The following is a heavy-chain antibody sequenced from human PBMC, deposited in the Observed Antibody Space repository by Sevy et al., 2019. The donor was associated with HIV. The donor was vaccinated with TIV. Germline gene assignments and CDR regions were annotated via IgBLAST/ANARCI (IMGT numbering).Heavy chain of an antibody. J-gene: IGHJ6*02. Sequence: GGSLRLSCVGSGISISSHWMNWVRQSPGKGLEWVANINQDGSEIYYVDSVKGRFTISRENAKNSGHLQMHSLRVEDSGVYYCARAMGVWGQGTTVTVSS. CDR1: GISISSHW. CDR2: INQDGSEI. V-gene: IGHV3-7*01. CDR3: ARAMGV.